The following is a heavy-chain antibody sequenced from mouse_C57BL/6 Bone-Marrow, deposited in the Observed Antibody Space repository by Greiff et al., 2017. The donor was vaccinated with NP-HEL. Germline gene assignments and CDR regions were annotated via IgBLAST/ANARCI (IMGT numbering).Heavy chain of an antibody. CDR3: ARSNWVDAMDY. CDR1: GFNITDYY. CDR2: IAPADGET. D-gene: IGHD4-1*01. V-gene: IGHV14-2*01. Sequence: EVQLQQSGAELVKPGASVKLSCTASGFNITDYYMHWVTQRTEQGLEWIGRIAPADGETKYAPKFQGKATITADTSSNTAYLQLRSLTAEDTSVYYCARSNWVDAMDYWGQGTSVTVAS. J-gene: IGHJ4*01.